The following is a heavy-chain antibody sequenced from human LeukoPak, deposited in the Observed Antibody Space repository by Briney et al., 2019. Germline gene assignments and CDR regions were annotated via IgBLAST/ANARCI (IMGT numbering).Heavy chain of an antibody. D-gene: IGHD3-10*01. V-gene: IGHV3-11*05. Sequence: GGSLRLSCAASGFSFSDSYMTWIRQAPGKGLELVSWISGSSSYTNYADSVKGRFAISRDNAKNSLYLQMNSLRDEDTAVYYCARVILNYYGSGPFDYWGQGTMVTVSS. CDR1: GFSFSDSY. CDR2: ISGSSSYT. J-gene: IGHJ4*02. CDR3: ARVILNYYGSGPFDY.